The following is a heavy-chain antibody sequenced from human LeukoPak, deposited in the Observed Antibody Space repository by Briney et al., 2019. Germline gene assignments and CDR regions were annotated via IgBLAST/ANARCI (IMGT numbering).Heavy chain of an antibody. D-gene: IGHD2-8*02. Sequence: ASVKVSCKASGYDFTRYAIQWVRQAPGQRLEWVGWIVPGDGDTSYSQKFQGRVLITRDTYAGTAYMELRSLISDDTVVYYCARELDPKAPIAPDTGAFHIWGQGTAVTVSS. CDR3: ARELDPKAPIAPDTGAFHI. CDR2: IVPGDGDT. V-gene: IGHV1-3*01. J-gene: IGHJ3*02. CDR1: GYDFTRYA.